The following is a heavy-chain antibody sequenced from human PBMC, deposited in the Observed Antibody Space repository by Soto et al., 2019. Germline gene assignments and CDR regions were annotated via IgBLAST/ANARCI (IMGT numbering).Heavy chain of an antibody. Sequence: QLQLQESGPGLVKPSETLSLTCTVSGGSVSNTTYYWGWVRQPPGKGLEWIGNIYYTGRTYYSPSMKSRVTISIDTSKNQFSLKLTSVTAADTAVYYCARDVLITVVRPARNPGANVWGKGTTVTVSS. CDR3: ARDVLITVVRPARNPGANV. V-gene: IGHV4-39*02. D-gene: IGHD1-20*01. CDR1: GGSVSNTTYY. CDR2: IYYTGRT. J-gene: IGHJ6*04.